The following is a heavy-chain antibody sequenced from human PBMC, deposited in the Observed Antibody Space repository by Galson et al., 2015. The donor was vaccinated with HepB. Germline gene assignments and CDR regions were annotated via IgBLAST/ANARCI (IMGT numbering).Heavy chain of an antibody. CDR1: GFTFSNYG. D-gene: IGHD3-3*01. Sequence: SLRLSCAASGFTFSNYGMHWVRQAPGKGLEWVAVISYTGSHKYYADSVKGRFTISRDNSKNTIYLQMTSLRPEDTAVYYCAKDAQYDFWRPHYWGQGTLVTVSS. J-gene: IGHJ4*02. CDR2: ISYTGSHK. V-gene: IGHV3-30*18. CDR3: AKDAQYDFWRPHY.